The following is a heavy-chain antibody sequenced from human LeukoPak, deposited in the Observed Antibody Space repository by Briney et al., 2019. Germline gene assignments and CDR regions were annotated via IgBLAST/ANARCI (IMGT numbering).Heavy chain of an antibody. CDR3: ARDPPRRSDF. V-gene: IGHV3-74*03. CDR1: GFSFSTYW. Sequence: GGSLRLSCATSGFSFSTYWMYWVRQAPGKGLVWVSRINNDETESSYADSVKGRFTISRDNANNALSLQMNSLRVEDTAVYYCARDPPRRSDFWGQGTLVTVSS. CDR2: INNDETES. J-gene: IGHJ4*02.